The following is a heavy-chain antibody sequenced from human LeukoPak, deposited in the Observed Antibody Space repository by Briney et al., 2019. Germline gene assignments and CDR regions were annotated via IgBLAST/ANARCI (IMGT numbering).Heavy chain of an antibody. CDR1: GFTISSYA. Sequence: GGSLRLSYAASGFTISSYAMSWVRQAPGKGLEWVSAISGSGGSTYYADSVKGRFTISRDNSKNTLYLQMNSLRAEDTAVYYCATGGGYSYGGDYFDYWGQGTLVTVSS. D-gene: IGHD5-18*01. CDR2: ISGSGGST. CDR3: ATGGGYSYGGDYFDY. J-gene: IGHJ4*02. V-gene: IGHV3-23*01.